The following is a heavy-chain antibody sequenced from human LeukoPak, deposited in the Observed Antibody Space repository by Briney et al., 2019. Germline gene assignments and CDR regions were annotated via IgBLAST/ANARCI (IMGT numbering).Heavy chain of an antibody. CDR1: AYTCTTYG. J-gene: IGHJ4*02. V-gene: IGHV1-18*04. Sequence: AAVQISSKTSAYTCTTYGISWLRQPTAQERQGMVWISAYNGYTTYAHKLHHRLTMTTDTCTSTAYTELRSLRSDDTDVYFCARDRNVVVVGRYYFDYWGQGTLVTVSS. CDR3: ARDRNVVVVGRYYFDY. CDR2: ISAYNGYT. D-gene: IGHD1-14*01.